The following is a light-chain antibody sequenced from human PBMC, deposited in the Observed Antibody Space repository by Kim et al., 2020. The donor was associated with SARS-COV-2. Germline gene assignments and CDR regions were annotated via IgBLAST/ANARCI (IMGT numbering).Light chain of an antibody. CDR2: GAS. CDR1: QSVRSNY. CDR3: QQYGSSIV. J-gene: IGKJ4*01. Sequence: EIVLTQSPGTLSLSPGERATLSCRASQSVRSNYLAWYQQRPGQSPRLLIYGASIRATGIPDRFSGSGSGTDFTLTISRLEPEDFAVYYCQQYGSSIVFGGGTKLEI. V-gene: IGKV3-20*01.